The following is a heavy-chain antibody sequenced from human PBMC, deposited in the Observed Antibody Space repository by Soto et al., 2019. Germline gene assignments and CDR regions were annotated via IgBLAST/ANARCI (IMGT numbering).Heavy chain of an antibody. D-gene: IGHD5-12*01. V-gene: IGHV4-59*01. CDR2: IYYSGST. Sequence: SETLSLTCTVSGGSISSYYWSWIRQPPGKGLEWIGYIYYSGSTNYNPSLKSRVTISVDTSKNQFSLKLSSVTAADTAVYYCARYSGYDYWFDPWGQGTLVTVSS. CDR1: GGSISSYY. CDR3: ARYSGYDYWFDP. J-gene: IGHJ5*02.